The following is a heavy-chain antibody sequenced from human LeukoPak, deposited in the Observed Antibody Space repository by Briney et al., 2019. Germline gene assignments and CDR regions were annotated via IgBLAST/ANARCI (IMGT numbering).Heavy chain of an antibody. CDR3: ARDLTAYSSGWYLGWFDP. V-gene: IGHV4-61*02. CDR1: GGSISSGSYY. D-gene: IGHD6-19*01. J-gene: IGHJ5*02. CDR2: IYTSGST. Sequence: SQTLSLTCTVSGGSISSGSYYWSWIRQPAGKGLEWIGRIYTSGSTNYNPSLKSRVTISVDTSKNQLSLKLSSVTAADTAVYYCARDLTAYSSGWYLGWFDPWGQGTLVTVSS.